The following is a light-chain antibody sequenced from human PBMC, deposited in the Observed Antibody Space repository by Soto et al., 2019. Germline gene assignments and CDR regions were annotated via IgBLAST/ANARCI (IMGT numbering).Light chain of an antibody. CDR3: SSYTSSSPQG. V-gene: IGLV2-14*01. J-gene: IGLJ1*01. CDR2: EVS. Sequence: QSLLTQPASVSGSPGQSITISCTGTSSDVGGYNYVSWYQQHPGKAPKLMIYEVSNRPSGVSNRFSGSKSGNTASLTISGLQAEDEADYSCSSYTSSSPQGLGTVTKVTV. CDR1: SSDVGGYNY.